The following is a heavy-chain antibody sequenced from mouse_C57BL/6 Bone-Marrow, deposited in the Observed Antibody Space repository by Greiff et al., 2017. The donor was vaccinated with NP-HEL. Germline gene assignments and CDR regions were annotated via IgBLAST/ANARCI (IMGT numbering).Heavy chain of an antibody. CDR2: IDPSDSYT. CDR1: GYTFTSYW. J-gene: IGHJ2*01. V-gene: IGHV1-69*01. D-gene: IGHD4-1*01. CDR3: ARLGSYFDY. Sequence: VQRVESGAELVMPGASVKLSCKASGYTFTSYWMHWVKQRPGQGLEWIGEIDPSDSYTNYNQKFKGKSTLTVDKSSSTAYMQLSSLTSEDSAVYYCARLGSYFDYWGQGTTLTVSS.